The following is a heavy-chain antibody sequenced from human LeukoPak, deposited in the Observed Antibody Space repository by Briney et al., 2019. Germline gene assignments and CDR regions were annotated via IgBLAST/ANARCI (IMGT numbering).Heavy chain of an antibody. D-gene: IGHD6-13*01. CDR1: GFTFSSYA. V-gene: IGHV3-23*01. CDR2: ISGSGGTT. Sequence: RPGGSLRLSCAASGFTFSSYAMNWVRQAPGKGLEWVSAISGSGGTTHYADSVKGRFTISRDNSKNTLYLQMNSLRAEDTAVYYCARAYSGSWYHYYGMDVWGQGTTVTVSS. J-gene: IGHJ6*02. CDR3: ARAYSGSWYHYYGMDV.